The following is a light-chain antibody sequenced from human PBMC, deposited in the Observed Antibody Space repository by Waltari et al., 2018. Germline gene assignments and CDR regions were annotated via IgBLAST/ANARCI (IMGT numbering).Light chain of an antibody. CDR2: QDN. V-gene: IGLV3-1*01. CDR1: KLGAKY. Sequence: SYELTPPPSVSVSPGQTASITCSGDKLGAKYSCWYQQRPGQSPLLVIYQDNKRPSGIPERFSGSNSGNTATLTISGTQAVDEADYYCQAWDSSTVVFGGGTKLTVL. CDR3: QAWDSSTVV. J-gene: IGLJ2*01.